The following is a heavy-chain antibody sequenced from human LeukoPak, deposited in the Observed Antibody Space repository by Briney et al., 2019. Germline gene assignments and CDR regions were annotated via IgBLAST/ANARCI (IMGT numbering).Heavy chain of an antibody. Sequence: AGSLRLSCAASGFIFSDYEMNWVRQAPGKGLEWISYIGRSGSTIYYADSVKGRFTISRDNAKNSLYLQMNSLRAEDTAVYYCARGDHVSGWLGLGYWGQGTLVTVSS. CDR2: IGRSGSTI. D-gene: IGHD6-19*01. J-gene: IGHJ4*02. CDR3: ARGDHVSGWLGLGY. CDR1: GFIFSDYE. V-gene: IGHV3-48*03.